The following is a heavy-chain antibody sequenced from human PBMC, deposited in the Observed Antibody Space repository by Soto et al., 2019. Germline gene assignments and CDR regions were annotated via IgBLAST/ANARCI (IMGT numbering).Heavy chain of an antibody. CDR1: GFTFSSYA. Sequence: EVQLLESGGGLVQPGGYLRLSCAASGFTFSSYAMRWVRQAPGKGLEWVSAISGSGGTTYYADFVKGRFTISRDNSENTLYLQMNSLRAEDTAVYYCAKPSTNYYYYMDVWGKGTTVTVSS. CDR3: AKPSTNYYYYMDV. CDR2: ISGSGGTT. J-gene: IGHJ6*03. V-gene: IGHV3-23*01. D-gene: IGHD1-1*01.